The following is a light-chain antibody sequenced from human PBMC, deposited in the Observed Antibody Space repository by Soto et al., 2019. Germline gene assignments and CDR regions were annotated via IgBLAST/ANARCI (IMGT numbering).Light chain of an antibody. V-gene: IGKV3-20*01. Sequence: EIVLTQSPGTLSLSPGERATLSCRASQSVSSSYLAWYQQKPGQAPRLLIYGASSRATGIPDRFSGSGSGTDFTLTISRLEPEDFAVYYCQQHHSTLSWTFGQGTKVEI. CDR3: QQHHSTLSWT. CDR2: GAS. J-gene: IGKJ1*01. CDR1: QSVSSSY.